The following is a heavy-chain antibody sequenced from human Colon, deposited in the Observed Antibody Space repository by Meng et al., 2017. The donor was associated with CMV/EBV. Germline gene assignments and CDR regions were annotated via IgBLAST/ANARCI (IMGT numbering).Heavy chain of an antibody. V-gene: IGHV3-23*01. CDR3: AKESSKRCPAGILCWFGP. Sequence: GARRLSGTASGFTFSNYAMSWVRQAPGKGLEWVSAISGSGGTRDYADSVKGRFTMSRDNSENTLYLQMNSLSDEDTAVYYCAKESSKRCPAGILCWFGPWGQGAQVTVSS. D-gene: IGHD6-13*01. J-gene: IGHJ5*02. CDR1: GFTFSNYA. CDR2: ISGSGGTR.